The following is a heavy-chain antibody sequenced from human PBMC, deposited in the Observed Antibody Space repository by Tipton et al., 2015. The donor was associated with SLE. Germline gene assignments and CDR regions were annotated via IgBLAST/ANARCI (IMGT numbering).Heavy chain of an antibody. J-gene: IGHJ5*02. CDR3: ARMRGGYNAHH. Sequence: TLSLTCTVSGGSISSHYWSWFRQPPGKGLEWVGAIYYRGSPNYNPPLKSRVTISVDTSKNQFSLRLSSVTAADTAVYYCARMRGGYNAHHWGQGILVTVSS. D-gene: IGHD5-24*01. CDR2: IYYRGSP. CDR1: GGSISSHY. V-gene: IGHV4-59*11.